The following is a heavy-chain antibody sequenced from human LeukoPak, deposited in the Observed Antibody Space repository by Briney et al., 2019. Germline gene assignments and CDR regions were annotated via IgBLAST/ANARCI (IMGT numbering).Heavy chain of an antibody. Sequence: ASVKVSCKASGYTFTGYYMHWVRQAPGQGLEWMGGINPNSGGTNYAQKFQGRVTMTRDTSISTAYMELSGLRSDDTAVYYCAREEDFWSGYYYWGQGTLVTVSS. D-gene: IGHD3-3*01. CDR1: GYTFTGYY. CDR2: INPNSGGT. V-gene: IGHV1-2*02. CDR3: AREEDFWSGYYY. J-gene: IGHJ4*02.